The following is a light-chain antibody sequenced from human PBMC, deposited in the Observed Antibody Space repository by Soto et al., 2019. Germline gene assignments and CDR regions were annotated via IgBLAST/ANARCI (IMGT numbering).Light chain of an antibody. Sequence: EILMTQSPVTLSVSPGERVTLSCRASQSVSDNLAWYQQKPGQAPSLLIYGAFTRATGVPARFSGAGSGTEFTLTISSLQSEDFATYFCQHYDNLPITFGGGTRV. J-gene: IGKJ4*01. V-gene: IGKV3-15*01. CDR2: GAF. CDR3: QHYDNLPIT. CDR1: QSVSDN.